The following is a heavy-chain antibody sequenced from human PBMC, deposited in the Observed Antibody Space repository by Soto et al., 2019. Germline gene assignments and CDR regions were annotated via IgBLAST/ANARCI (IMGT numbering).Heavy chain of an antibody. Sequence: TLCRTGAVSGASISSGGYSWSWIRQPPGKGLEWIGYIYHSGSTNYNPSLKSRVTISVDTSKNQFSLKLSSVTAADTAVYYCARGDYVWGSYPQYYYGMDVWGQGTTVTVYS. D-gene: IGHD3-16*02. V-gene: IGHV4-30-2*01. J-gene: IGHJ6*02. CDR2: IYHSGST. CDR3: ARGDYVWGSYPQYYYGMDV. CDR1: GASISSGGYS.